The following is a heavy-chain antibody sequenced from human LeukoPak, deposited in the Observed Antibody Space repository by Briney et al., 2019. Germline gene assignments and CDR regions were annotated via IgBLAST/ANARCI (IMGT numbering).Heavy chain of an antibody. CDR3: ACAPGIAVAAADY. Sequence: SETLSLTCAVYGGSFSGYYWSWIRQPPGKGLEWIGEINHSGSTNYNPSLKSRVTISVDTSKNQFSLKLSSVTAAGTAVYYCACAPGIAVAAADYWGQGTLVTVSS. V-gene: IGHV4-34*01. J-gene: IGHJ4*02. CDR1: GGSFSGYY. D-gene: IGHD6-19*01. CDR2: INHSGST.